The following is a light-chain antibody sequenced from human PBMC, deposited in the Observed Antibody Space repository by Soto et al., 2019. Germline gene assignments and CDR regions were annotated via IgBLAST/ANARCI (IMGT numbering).Light chain of an antibody. CDR1: QSVSSSY. V-gene: IGKV3-20*01. Sequence: EIVLTQSPGTLSLSPGERATFSCRASQSVSSSYIVWYQQKRGQAPRRLIYGASIRATGIPDRFSGSGSGTDFTLTISRLEPEDFALYYCQQYRTSPLTFGQGTKVDIK. CDR3: QQYRTSPLT. CDR2: GAS. J-gene: IGKJ1*01.